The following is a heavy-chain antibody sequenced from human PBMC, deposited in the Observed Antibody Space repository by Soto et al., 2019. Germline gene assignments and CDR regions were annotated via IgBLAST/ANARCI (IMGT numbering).Heavy chain of an antibody. CDR3: SRDLSAVKRLESFKYYRMDV. V-gene: IGHV1-69*06. CDR1: GGTFSSNP. D-gene: IGHD4-17*01. CDR2: IIPIFATP. Sequence: QVQLMQSGAEVRKPGSSVTVSCKASGGTFSSNPISWVRQAPGQGLEWMGGIIPIFATPHYARRFLDRVTLNADRSTNTAYMELTCLTSEDTAIYYCSRDLSAVKRLESFKYYRMDVWGQGTTVTVS. J-gene: IGHJ6*02.